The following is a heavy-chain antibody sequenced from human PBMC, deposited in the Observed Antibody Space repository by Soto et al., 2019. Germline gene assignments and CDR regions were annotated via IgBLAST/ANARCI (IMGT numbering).Heavy chain of an antibody. CDR1: GGSISSGGYS. J-gene: IGHJ4*02. D-gene: IGHD2-15*01. V-gene: IGHV4-30-2*01. CDR3: ARHLVAPVRGYFDY. Sequence: PSETLSLTCAVSGGSISSGGYSWSWIRQPPGKGLEWIGYIYHSGSTYYNPSLKSRVTISVDRSKNQFSLKLSSVTAADTAVYYCARHLVAPVRGYFDYWGQGTLVTVSS. CDR2: IYHSGST.